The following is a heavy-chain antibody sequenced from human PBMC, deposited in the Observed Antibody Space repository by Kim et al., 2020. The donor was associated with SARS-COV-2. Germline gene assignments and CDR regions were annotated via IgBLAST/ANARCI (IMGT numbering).Heavy chain of an antibody. D-gene: IGHD1-26*01. CDR1: GGSISSSSYY. CDR2: IYYSGST. Sequence: SETLSLTCTVSGGSISSSSYYWGWIRQPPGKGLEWIGTIYYSGSTYYNPSLRSRVTISVDTSKNQFSLKLRSVTAADTAVYYCARRPSGSYETDRWFDPWGQGTLVTVSS. V-gene: IGHV4-39*01. J-gene: IGHJ5*02. CDR3: ARRPSGSYETDRWFDP.